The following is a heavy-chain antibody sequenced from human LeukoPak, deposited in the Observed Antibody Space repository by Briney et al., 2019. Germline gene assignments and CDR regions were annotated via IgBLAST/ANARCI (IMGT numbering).Heavy chain of an antibody. CDR1: GFTFSSYA. CDR2: ISYDGSNK. V-gene: IGHV3-30*04. CDR3: AREDDDILTGSYYFDY. D-gene: IGHD3-9*01. Sequence: GGSLRPSCAASGFTFSSYAMHWVRQAPGKGLEWVAVISYDGSNKYYADSVKGRFTISRDNSKNTLYLQMNSLRAEDTAVYYCAREDDDILTGSYYFDYWGQGTLVTVSS. J-gene: IGHJ4*02.